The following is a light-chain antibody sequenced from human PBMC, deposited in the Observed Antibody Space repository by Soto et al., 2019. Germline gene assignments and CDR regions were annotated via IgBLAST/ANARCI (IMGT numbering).Light chain of an antibody. Sequence: QLVLTQSPSASASLGASVKLTCTLSSGHSSYAIAWHQQQPEKGPRYLMKLNTDGSHSKGDGIPDRFSGSTSGAECYLTISSRQSEDEADYYCQTGGTGIGVFGGGTKLTVL. V-gene: IGLV4-69*01. CDR2: LNTDGSH. CDR3: QTGGTGIGV. CDR1: SGHSSYA. J-gene: IGLJ2*01.